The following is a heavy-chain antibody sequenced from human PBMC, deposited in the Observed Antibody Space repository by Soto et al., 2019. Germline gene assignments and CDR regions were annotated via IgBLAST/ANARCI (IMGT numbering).Heavy chain of an antibody. D-gene: IGHD3-22*01. V-gene: IGHV5-51*01. CDR2: IFPSDSDT. CDR1: GYRFTSYW. J-gene: IGHJ5*02. CDR3: ARKDKSGSFTRFDP. Sequence: GEYLKISCRTSGYRFTSYWIAWVRQMPGKGLEWMGIIFPSDSDTRYSPSFQGQVTISADRSTSTVFLQWASLKASDTAVYFCARKDKSGSFTRFDPWGQGTLVTV.